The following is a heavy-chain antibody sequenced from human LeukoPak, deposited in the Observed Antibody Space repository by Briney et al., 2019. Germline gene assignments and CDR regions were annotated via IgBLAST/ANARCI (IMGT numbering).Heavy chain of an antibody. CDR3: ARGGIADYGDPKGYFDY. CDR2: IYYSGST. V-gene: IGHV4-31*03. D-gene: IGHD4-17*01. CDR1: GGSISSGGYY. J-gene: IGHJ4*02. Sequence: SETLSLTCTVSGGSISSGGYYWSWIRQHPGKGLEWIGYIYYSGSTYYNPSLKSRVTISVDTSKNQFSLKLSSVTAADTAVYYCARGGIADYGDPKGYFDYWGQGTLFTVSS.